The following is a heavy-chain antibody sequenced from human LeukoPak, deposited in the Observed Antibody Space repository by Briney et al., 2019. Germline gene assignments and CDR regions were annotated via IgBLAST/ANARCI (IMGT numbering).Heavy chain of an antibody. CDR1: GFTFSSYG. Sequence: PGGSLRLSCAASGFTFSSYGMHWVRQAPGKGLEWVAFIRYDGSNKYYADSVKGRFTISRDNSKNTLYLQMNSLRAEDTAVYYCARFTITMVRDSQWYFDLWGRGTLVTVSS. CDR3: ARFTITMVRDSQWYFDL. V-gene: IGHV3-30*02. CDR2: IRYDGSNK. D-gene: IGHD3-10*01. J-gene: IGHJ2*01.